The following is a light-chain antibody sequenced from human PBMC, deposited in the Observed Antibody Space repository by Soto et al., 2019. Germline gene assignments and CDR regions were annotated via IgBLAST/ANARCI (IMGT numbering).Light chain of an antibody. V-gene: IGKV3-15*01. J-gene: IGKJ2*01. CDR1: QSITSN. Sequence: EIVMTQSPDTLSVSPGERATLSCRASQSITSNLAWYQRKPGQTPRLLIYGASNRPVGIPARFSGSGSGTEFTLTISSLQSEDFAVYYCQQYKEWPYAFGQGTKLEIK. CDR2: GAS. CDR3: QQYKEWPYA.